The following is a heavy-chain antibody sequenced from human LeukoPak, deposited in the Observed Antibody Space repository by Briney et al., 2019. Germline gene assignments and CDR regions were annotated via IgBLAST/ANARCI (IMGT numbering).Heavy chain of an antibody. J-gene: IGHJ2*01. CDR2: IHDSGST. CDR3: VRGVDFWSGYPPWYFDL. V-gene: IGHV4-38-2*02. Sequence: SETLSLTCTASGYSISSGYNWGWIRQPPGKGLEWIGSIHDSGSTYYNPSLKSRVTRSLDTSKNRFSLQLSSVTAADTAVYYCVRGVDFWSGYPPWYFDLWGRGTLVTVSS. D-gene: IGHD3-3*01. CDR1: GYSISSGYN.